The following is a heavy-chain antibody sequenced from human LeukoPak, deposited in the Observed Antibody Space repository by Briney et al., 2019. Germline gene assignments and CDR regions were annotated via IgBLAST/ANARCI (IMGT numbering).Heavy chain of an antibody. CDR2: ISAHNGNT. J-gene: IGHJ4*02. Sequence: GASVKVSCKASGYTFTSYGISWVRQAPGQGLEWTGWISAHNGNTNYAQKLQGRVTMTTDTSTSTAYMELRSLRSDDTAVYYCAREDDTAMFDYWGQGTLVTVSS. CDR1: GYTFTSYG. V-gene: IGHV1-18*01. CDR3: AREDDTAMFDY. D-gene: IGHD5-18*01.